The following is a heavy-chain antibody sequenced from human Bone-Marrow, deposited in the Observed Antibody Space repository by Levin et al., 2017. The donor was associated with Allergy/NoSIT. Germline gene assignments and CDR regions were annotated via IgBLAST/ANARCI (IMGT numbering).Heavy chain of an antibody. CDR1: GFIFSNYW. D-gene: IGHD1-1*01. Sequence: PGGSLRLSCAASGFIFSNYWMNWVRQAPGKGLERVATINQDGSEKSYVDSVRGRFAISRDNARNSLYLQMSSLRDEDTAVYYCVRLHGNDVAYWGQGTLATVSS. J-gene: IGHJ4*02. CDR3: VRLHGNDVAY. CDR2: INQDGSEK. V-gene: IGHV3-7*01.